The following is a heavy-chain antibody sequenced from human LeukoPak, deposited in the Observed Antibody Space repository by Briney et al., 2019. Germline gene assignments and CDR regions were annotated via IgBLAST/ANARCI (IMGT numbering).Heavy chain of an antibody. CDR3: AKARSVWYVWDF. V-gene: IGHV3-23*01. J-gene: IGHJ4*02. D-gene: IGHD6-19*01. CDR2: ISGSGGNT. Sequence: QAGGSLRLSCAASGFTFSNYAMSWVRQAPGKGLEWVSAISGSGGNTYYPHSVKGRFTISRDNSKNTLYLQVNSLRAEDTAVYYCAKARSVWYVWDFWGQGTLVTVSS. CDR1: GFTFSNYA.